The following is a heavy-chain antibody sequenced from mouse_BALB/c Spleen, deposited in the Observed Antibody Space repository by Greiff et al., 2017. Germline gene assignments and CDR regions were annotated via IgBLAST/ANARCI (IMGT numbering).Heavy chain of an antibody. D-gene: IGHD2-4*01. Sequence: VMLVESGPGLVAPSQSLSITCTVSGFSLTSYGVHWVRQPPGKGLEWLGVIWAGGSTNYNSALMSRLSISKDNSKSQVFLKMNSLQTDDTAMYYCARDRDYDSYYAMEYWGQGTSVTVSS. CDR2: IWAGGST. CDR1: GFSLTSYG. CDR3: ARDRDYDSYYAMEY. V-gene: IGHV2-9*02. J-gene: IGHJ4*01.